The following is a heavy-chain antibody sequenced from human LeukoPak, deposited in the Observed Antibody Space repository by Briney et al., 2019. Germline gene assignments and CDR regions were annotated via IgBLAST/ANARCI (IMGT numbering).Heavy chain of an antibody. Sequence: SQTLSLTCAVSGGSISSGGYSWSWIRQPPGKGLEWIGYIYHSGSTYYNPSLKGRVTISVDRSKNQFSLKLSSVTAADTAVYYCARVKRSGYEYYFDYWGQGTLVTVSS. CDR1: GGSISSGGYS. D-gene: IGHD5-12*01. V-gene: IGHV4-30-2*01. CDR2: IYHSGST. J-gene: IGHJ4*02. CDR3: ARVKRSGYEYYFDY.